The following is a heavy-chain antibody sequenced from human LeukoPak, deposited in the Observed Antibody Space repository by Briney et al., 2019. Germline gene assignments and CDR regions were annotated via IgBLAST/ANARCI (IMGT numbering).Heavy chain of an antibody. D-gene: IGHD4-23*01. CDR3: AKDPTVVTPGFDY. V-gene: IGHV3-23*01. CDR1: GFTFNSYW. Sequence: GGSLRLSCAASGFTFNSYWMSWVRQAPGKGLEWVSAISGSGGSTYYADSVKGRFTISRDNSKNTLYLQMNSLRAEDTAVYYCAKDPTVVTPGFDYWGRGTLVTVSS. J-gene: IGHJ4*02. CDR2: ISGSGGST.